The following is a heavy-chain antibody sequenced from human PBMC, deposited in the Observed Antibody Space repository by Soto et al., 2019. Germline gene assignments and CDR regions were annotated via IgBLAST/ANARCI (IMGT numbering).Heavy chain of an antibody. J-gene: IGHJ4*02. CDR3: ASMGYHYGSGSYPLDY. V-gene: IGHV4-61*05. D-gene: IGHD3-10*01. Sequence: SETLSLTCTVSGSSIRNSYYFWGWIRQPPGKGLEWIGFMYNSGSTHYNPSLKSRVTISLDTSKNQFSLNLRSVTAADTAVYYCASMGYHYGSGSYPLDYWGQGTLVTVSS. CDR2: MYNSGST. CDR1: GSSIRNSYYF.